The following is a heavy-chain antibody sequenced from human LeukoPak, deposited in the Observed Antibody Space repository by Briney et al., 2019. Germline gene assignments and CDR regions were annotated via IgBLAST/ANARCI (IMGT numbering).Heavy chain of an antibody. CDR2: IFYSGST. J-gene: IGHJ4*02. CDR3: ARGLADYVWGSYRYSIYYFDY. Sequence: SETLSLTCTVSGGSISSSSYYWRWIRQPPGKGLEWIGYIFYSGSTNYNPSLRSRVTISVDTSKNQFSLKLSSVTAADTAVYYCARGLADYVWGSYRYSIYYFDYWGQGTLVTVSS. CDR1: GGSISSSSYY. V-gene: IGHV4-61*05. D-gene: IGHD3-16*02.